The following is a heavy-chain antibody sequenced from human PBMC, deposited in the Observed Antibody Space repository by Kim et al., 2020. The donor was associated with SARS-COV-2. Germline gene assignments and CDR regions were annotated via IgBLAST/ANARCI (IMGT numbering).Heavy chain of an antibody. J-gene: IGHJ4*02. D-gene: IGHD3-10*01. Sequence: KNYVDSVKGRFTISRDNAKTSLYLQMNSLRAEDTAVYYCARDRPGAAPRYWGQGTLVTVSS. CDR3: ARDRPGAAPRY. CDR2: K. V-gene: IGHV3-7*01.